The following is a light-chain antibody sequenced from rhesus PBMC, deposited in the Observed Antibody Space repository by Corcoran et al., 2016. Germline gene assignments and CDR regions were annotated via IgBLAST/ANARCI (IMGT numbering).Light chain of an antibody. V-gene: IGKV1-36*02. CDR1: KDMSTY. Sequence: DIQMTQSPSSLSASVGDRITITGRASKDMSTYLSWYQQRTGKPPKRILYNAPILQSGVPSRFSGIGSGTYFTLTINSLPPEDSTPYYCLQTYTTPFTFVPGTKLYIK. J-gene: IGKJ3*01. CDR3: LQTYTTPFT. CDR2: NAP.